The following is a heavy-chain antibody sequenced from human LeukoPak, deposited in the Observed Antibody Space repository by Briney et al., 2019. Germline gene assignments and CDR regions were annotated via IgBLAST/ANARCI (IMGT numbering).Heavy chain of an antibody. CDR1: GFTFSSYS. CDR2: ISSSSSYI. D-gene: IGHD5-18*01. Sequence: GGSLRLSCAASGFTFSSYSMNWVRQAPGKGLEWVSSISSSSSYIYYADSVKGRFTIPRDNAENSLYLQMNSLRAEDTAVYYCARDVDTAMVPHFDYWGQGTLVTVSS. CDR3: ARDVDTAMVPHFDY. J-gene: IGHJ4*02. V-gene: IGHV3-21*01.